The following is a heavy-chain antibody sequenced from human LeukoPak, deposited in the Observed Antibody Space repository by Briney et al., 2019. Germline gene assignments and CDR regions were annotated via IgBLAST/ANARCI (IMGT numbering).Heavy chain of an antibody. J-gene: IGHJ4*02. CDR3: ARQRSGSHDYYFDY. Sequence: GGALQISSWGAGGNFNSYWIGWGRRMAGKGGEGRGIISPGDSGPRYSPSFQGQVTISADKSCSTDYLQWSSLKASDTAMYYCARQRSGSHDYYFDYWGQGTLVTVSS. CDR1: GGNFNSYW. V-gene: IGHV5-51*01. CDR2: ISPGDSGP. D-gene: IGHD1-26*01.